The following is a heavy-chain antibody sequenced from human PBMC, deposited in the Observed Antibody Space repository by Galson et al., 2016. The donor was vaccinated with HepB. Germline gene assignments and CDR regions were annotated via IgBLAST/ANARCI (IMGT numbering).Heavy chain of an antibody. CDR1: GFTFNSDA. CDR2: ISGSGPTT. V-gene: IGHV3-23*01. D-gene: IGHD6-19*01. J-gene: IGHJ4*02. CDR3: AKGPGIAVAGNFDY. Sequence: SLRLSCATSGFTFNSDAMSWVRQAPGKGLEWVSAISGSGPTTYYADSVKGRFTISRDYFKSTLFLQMHSLRVEDTAVYYCAKGPGIAVAGNFDYWGQGTLVTVSS.